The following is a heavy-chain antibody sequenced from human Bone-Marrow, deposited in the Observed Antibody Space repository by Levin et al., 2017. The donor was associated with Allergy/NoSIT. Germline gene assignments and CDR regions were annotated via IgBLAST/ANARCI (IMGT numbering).Heavy chain of an antibody. D-gene: IGHD2/OR15-2a*01. Sequence: SVKVSCKASGGTISNYDISWVRQAPGQGLEWMGGIIPTFDTPNYAQKFQGRVTITADDSTSTAYLEMSSLSSEDTAVYYCAGGEYSYYYYALDGWGQGTTVTVSS. J-gene: IGHJ6*02. CDR1: GGTISNYD. CDR3: AGGEYSYYYYALDG. CDR2: IIPTFDTP. V-gene: IGHV1-69*13.